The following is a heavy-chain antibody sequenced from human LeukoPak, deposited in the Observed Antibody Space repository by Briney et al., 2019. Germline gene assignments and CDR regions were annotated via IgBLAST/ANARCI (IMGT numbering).Heavy chain of an antibody. V-gene: IGHV3-64*01. D-gene: IGHD3-10*01. J-gene: IGHJ4*02. Sequence: GGSLRLPCTASGFTFSSFPMHWVRQVLGKGLEYVSAISSTGDTSYYANSVKDRFTISRDNSKNTLYLQMGSLRTEDMAVYYCAGVMSDSGSKYFDYWGQGTLVTVSS. CDR1: GFTFSSFP. CDR3: AGVMSDSGSKYFDY. CDR2: ISSTGDTS.